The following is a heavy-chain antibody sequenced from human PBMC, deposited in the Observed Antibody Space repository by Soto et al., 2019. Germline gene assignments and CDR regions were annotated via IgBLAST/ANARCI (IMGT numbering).Heavy chain of an antibody. CDR2: INPNGGGT. J-gene: IGHJ5*02. D-gene: IGHD2-8*02. V-gene: IGHV1-46*01. CDR3: ARHEGWTGPDQ. Sequence: VKVSCKASGYTPTSYYIHWVRQAPGQGLEWMGIINPNGGGTNYAQKFQGRVTMTRDTSASTVYLELSSLRSEDTAVYYCARHEGWTGPDQWGQGTLVTVSS. CDR1: GYTPTSYY.